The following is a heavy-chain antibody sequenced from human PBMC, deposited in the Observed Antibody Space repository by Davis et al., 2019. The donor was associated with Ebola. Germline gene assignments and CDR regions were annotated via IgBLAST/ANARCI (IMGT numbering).Heavy chain of an antibody. J-gene: IGHJ5*02. CDR2: ITPYNGNT. CDR1: GYTFTSYG. Sequence: ASVQVSCKASGYTFTSYGISWVRQAPGHGLVWMGWITPYNGNTNYAQKLQDRVTMTTDTSTSTAYMELRRLGSDDTAVYFCARGRLYCSSGSCQHNWFDPWGQGTLVTVSS. D-gene: IGHD2-15*01. V-gene: IGHV1-18*01. CDR3: ARGRLYCSSGSCQHNWFDP.